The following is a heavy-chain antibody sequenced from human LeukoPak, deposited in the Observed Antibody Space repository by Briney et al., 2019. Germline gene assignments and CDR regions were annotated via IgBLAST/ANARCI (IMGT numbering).Heavy chain of an antibody. J-gene: IGHJ4*02. CDR1: GFTFSNYG. CDR3: VKDLSGSYTFDC. V-gene: IGHV3-64D*06. CDR2: ISYNGVST. Sequence: GGSLRLSCSASGFTFSNYGMHWVRQAPGKGLEYASTISYNGVSTRYADSVKGRFTISRGNSKNTLDLQMSSLRAEDTAIYYCVKDLSGSYTFDCWGQGTLVTVSS. D-gene: IGHD1-26*01.